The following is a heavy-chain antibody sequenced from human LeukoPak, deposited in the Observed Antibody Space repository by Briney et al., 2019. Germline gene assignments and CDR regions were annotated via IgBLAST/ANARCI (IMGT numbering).Heavy chain of an antibody. D-gene: IGHD3-16*02. CDR1: GFTFSNFA. CDR3: AKASYSYGSDAFDI. J-gene: IGHJ3*02. V-gene: IGHV3-23*01. CDR2: IRGGGAGA. Sequence: GGSLRLSCAASGFTFSNFAMAWVRQVPEKGLEWVSFIRGGGAGAHYADSVRGRFTISRDNSKNTLYLEMNSLRADDTAVYYCAKASYSYGSDAFDIWGQGTKVTVSS.